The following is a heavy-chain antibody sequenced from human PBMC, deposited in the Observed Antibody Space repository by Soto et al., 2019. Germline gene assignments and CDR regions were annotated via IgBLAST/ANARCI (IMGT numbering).Heavy chain of an antibody. V-gene: IGHV3-11*05. D-gene: IGHD2-2*01. Sequence: QVQLVESGGGLVKPGGSLRLSCAVSGFTFSDYYMTWLRQAPGKGLEWVSYISSSTSHTNYADSVKGRFTISRDNATSSLFLHMNSLRAEDTAVYYCARGRGAAADYFDFWGQGTLVTFSS. CDR1: GFTFSDYY. J-gene: IGHJ4*02. CDR2: ISSSTSHT. CDR3: ARGRGAAADYFDF.